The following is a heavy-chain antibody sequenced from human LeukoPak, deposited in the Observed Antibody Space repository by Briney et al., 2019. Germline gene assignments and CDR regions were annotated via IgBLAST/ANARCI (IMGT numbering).Heavy chain of an antibody. CDR1: GYTFTAYY. V-gene: IGHV1-2*02. J-gene: IGHJ4*02. Sequence: ASLKVSCKASGYTFTAYYIHCVRQAPRQGVECMGWFNPNSGGTNYAQEFQGRVTMTRDTSISTAYMELSRLRSDDTAVYYCAREYYFDNSGYYGVGDYWGQGTLVTVSS. D-gene: IGHD3-22*01. CDR2: FNPNSGGT. CDR3: AREYYFDNSGYYGVGDY.